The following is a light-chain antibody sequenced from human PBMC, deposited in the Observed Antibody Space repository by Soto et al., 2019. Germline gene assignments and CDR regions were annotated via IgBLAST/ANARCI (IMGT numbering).Light chain of an antibody. CDR3: QQLISYPLT. CDR2: AAS. Sequence: DIQLTQSPSFLSASVGDRVTITCRASQGISSYLAWYQQKPGKAPKLLISAASTLQSGVPSRFSGSGSGTDFTLTISSLQPEDFATFYCQQLISYPLTFGGGTKVEIK. J-gene: IGKJ4*01. CDR1: QGISSY. V-gene: IGKV1-9*01.